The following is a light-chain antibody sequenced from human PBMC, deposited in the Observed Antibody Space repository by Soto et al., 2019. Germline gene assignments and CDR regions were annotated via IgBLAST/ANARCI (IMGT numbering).Light chain of an antibody. V-gene: IGKV1-5*01. J-gene: IGKJ1*01. Sequence: DLQMTQSPSTLSASVGDRVTITCRASQSVRYSLAWYQQQAGRAPKLLIYDAFRLGSGVPSRVSGSGSGTEFTLTINSLQPHDFATYYCQQYNTYPWTFGQGTKVDIK. CDR2: DAF. CDR3: QQYNTYPWT. CDR1: QSVRYS.